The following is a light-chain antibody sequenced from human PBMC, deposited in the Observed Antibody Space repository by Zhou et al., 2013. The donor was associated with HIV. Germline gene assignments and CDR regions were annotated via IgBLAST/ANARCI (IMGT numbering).Light chain of an antibody. V-gene: IGKV3D-20*02. CDR2: GAS. CDR1: QSITSTY. J-gene: IGKJ2*02. Sequence: EIVLTQSPGTLSLSPGERATLSCRASQSITSTYFAWYQQKPGQAPRLLIFGASNRAPDRATGIPDRFSASGSGTDFTLTINRLEPEDSAVYYCQQRSDWPPMCTFGQGTKLEIK. CDR3: QQRSDWPPMCT.